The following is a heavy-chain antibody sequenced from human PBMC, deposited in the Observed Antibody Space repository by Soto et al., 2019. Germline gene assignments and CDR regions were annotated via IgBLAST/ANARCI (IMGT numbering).Heavy chain of an antibody. V-gene: IGHV4-39*01. CDR2: IYYSGST. CDR1: GGSISSSSYY. Sequence: QLQLQESGPGLVKPSETLSLTCTVSGGSISSSSYYWGWIRQPPGKGLEWIGSIYYSGSTYYNPSLKSRVTISVDTSKNQFSLKLSSVTAADTAVYYCARHISQGWELLYYFDYWGQGTLVTVSS. CDR3: ARHISQGWELLYYFDY. D-gene: IGHD1-26*01. J-gene: IGHJ4*02.